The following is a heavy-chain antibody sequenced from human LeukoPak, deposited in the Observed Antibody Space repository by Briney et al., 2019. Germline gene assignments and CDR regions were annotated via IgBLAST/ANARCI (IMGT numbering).Heavy chain of an antibody. D-gene: IGHD6-13*01. Sequence: SETLSLTCTVSRGSISSYYWSWIRQPPGKGLEWIGNIYYSGSTHYNPSLKSRVTISVDTSKNQFSLKLSSVTAADTAVYYCAREGIAAADMAHFDYWGQGTLVTVSS. J-gene: IGHJ4*02. CDR1: RGSISSYY. V-gene: IGHV4-59*01. CDR2: IYYSGST. CDR3: AREGIAAADMAHFDY.